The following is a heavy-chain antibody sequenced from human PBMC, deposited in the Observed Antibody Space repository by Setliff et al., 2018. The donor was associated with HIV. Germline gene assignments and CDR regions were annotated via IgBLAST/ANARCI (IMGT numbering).Heavy chain of an antibody. D-gene: IGHD6-19*01. CDR1: GFIFTNHW. CDR2: INSDGSSA. CDR3: ARDADPHIGMAGDSFDY. Sequence: GSLRLSCAASGFIFTNHWMHWVRQAPGKGLVWVSRINSDGSSADYADSVKGRFTISRDNAKSTLYLQTSSLRADDTAVYYCARDADPHIGMAGDSFDYWGQGTLVTVSS. J-gene: IGHJ4*02. V-gene: IGHV3-74*01.